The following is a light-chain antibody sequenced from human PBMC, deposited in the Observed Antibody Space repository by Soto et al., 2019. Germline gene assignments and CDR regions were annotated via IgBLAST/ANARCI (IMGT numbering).Light chain of an antibody. CDR3: QQYHNRPLYT. CDR1: QSVGKR. Sequence: EIVMTQSPGTLSVSPGDSATLSCRASQSVGKRLAWYQQRPGQAPRLLIYAAYTSATGIPARFSAFESGTEITLTINDLQSEDFAFYYFQQYHNRPLYTYGQRTNLHIK. V-gene: IGKV3-15*01. J-gene: IGKJ2*01. CDR2: AAY.